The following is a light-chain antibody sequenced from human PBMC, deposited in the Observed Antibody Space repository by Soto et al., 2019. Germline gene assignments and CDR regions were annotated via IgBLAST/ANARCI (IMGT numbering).Light chain of an antibody. V-gene: IGLV2-11*01. CDR1: SSDVGGYNY. Sequence: QSALTQPRSVSGSPGQSVTISCTGTSSDVGGYNYVSWYQQHPGKAPKLMIYDVSKRPSGAPDRFSGSKSGNTASLTISGLQAEDEADYYCCSYAGSYTSLYVFGTGTKVTVL. CDR3: CSYAGSYTSLYV. CDR2: DVS. J-gene: IGLJ1*01.